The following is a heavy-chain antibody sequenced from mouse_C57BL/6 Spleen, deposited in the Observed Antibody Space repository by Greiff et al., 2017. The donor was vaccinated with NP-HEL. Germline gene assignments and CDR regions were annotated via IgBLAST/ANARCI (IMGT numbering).Heavy chain of an antibody. CDR3: ARRVWVGAMDY. CDR1: GFTFSDYG. Sequence: EVQRVESGGGLVKPGGSLKLSCAASGFTFSDYGMHWVRQAPEKGLEWVAYISSGSSTIYYADTVKGRFTISRDNAKNTLFLQMTSLRSEDTAMYYCARRVWVGAMDYWGQGTSVTVSS. CDR2: ISSGSSTI. J-gene: IGHJ4*01. D-gene: IGHD3-1*01. V-gene: IGHV5-17*01.